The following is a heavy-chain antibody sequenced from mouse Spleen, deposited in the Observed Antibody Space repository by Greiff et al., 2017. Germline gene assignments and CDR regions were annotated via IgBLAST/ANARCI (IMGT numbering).Heavy chain of an antibody. J-gene: IGHJ1*01. Sequence: VQLQQSGPELVKPGASVKIPCKASGYTFTDYNMDWVKQSHGKSLEWIGDINPNNGGTIYNQKFKGKATLTVDKSSSTAYMELRSLTSEDTAVYYCAREGYHMYFDVWGAGTTVTVSS. CDR3: AREGYHMYFDV. D-gene: IGHD2-12*01. V-gene: IGHV1-18*01. CDR2: INPNNGGT. CDR1: GYTFTDYN.